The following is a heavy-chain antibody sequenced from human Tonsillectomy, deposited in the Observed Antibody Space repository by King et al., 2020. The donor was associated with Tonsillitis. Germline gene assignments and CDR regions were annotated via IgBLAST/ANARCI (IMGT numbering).Heavy chain of an antibody. CDR1: GYSISSSNW. CDR2: IYYSGST. CDR3: SSAPNYYYFDW. J-gene: IGHJ4*02. Sequence: QLQESGPGLVKPSDTLSLTCAVSGYSISSSNWWGWIRLPPGKGLEWIGSIYYSGSTYYNPSLKSRVTLSVDTSKNQFSLQLSSVTAVDSAVYYVSSAPNYYYFDWWGQGTLVTVSS. D-gene: IGHD1-7*01. V-gene: IGHV4-28*01.